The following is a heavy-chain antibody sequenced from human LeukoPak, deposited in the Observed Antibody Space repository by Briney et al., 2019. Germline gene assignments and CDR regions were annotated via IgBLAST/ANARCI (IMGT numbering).Heavy chain of an antibody. V-gene: IGHV1-18*01. CDR1: GYTFNSYG. D-gene: IGHD1-26*01. J-gene: IGHJ4*02. CDR3: ARVRELRLFDY. Sequence: ASVKVSCKASGYTFNSYGISWVRQAPGQGLEWMGWISGYNGDTRSAQDLQGRVTMTTDTSTSTAYMELRSLRSDDTAVYYCARVRELRLFDYWGQGTLVTVSS. CDR2: ISGYNGDT.